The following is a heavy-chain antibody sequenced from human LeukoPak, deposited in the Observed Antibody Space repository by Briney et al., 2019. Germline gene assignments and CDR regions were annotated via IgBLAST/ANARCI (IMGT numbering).Heavy chain of an antibody. CDR2: ISAYNGNT. D-gene: IGHD3-10*01. CDR3: ARVRDTYGSGSYLDY. J-gene: IGHJ4*02. CDR1: GYTFTSYG. Sequence: GASVKVSCKASGYTFTSYGISWVRQAPGQGLEWMGWISAYNGNTNYAQKLQGRVTMTTDTSTSTAYMELRSLRSDDTAVYYCARVRDTYGSGSYLDYWGQGTLVTVSS. V-gene: IGHV1-18*01.